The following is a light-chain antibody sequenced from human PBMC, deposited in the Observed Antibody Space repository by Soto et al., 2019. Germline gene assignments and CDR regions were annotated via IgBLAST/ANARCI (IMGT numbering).Light chain of an antibody. CDR1: QSVGSY. CDR2: DAS. V-gene: IGKV3-11*01. CDR3: QQRSNWPLT. Sequence: EIVLTQSPATLSLSPGERATLSCRASQSVGSYLVWYQQKPGQAPRLPIYDASKRATGIPVRFSGSGSGADFTLTISSLEPEDFALYYCQQRSNWPLTFGGGTKVEIK. J-gene: IGKJ4*01.